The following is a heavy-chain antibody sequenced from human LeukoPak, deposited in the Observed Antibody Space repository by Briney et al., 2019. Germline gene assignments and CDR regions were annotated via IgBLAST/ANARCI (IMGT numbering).Heavy chain of an antibody. Sequence: SETLSLTCTVSGDSISSGDYYWSWIRQPAGKGLEWIGRISSSGSTNYNPSLKSRVTISVDTSKNQFSLKLSSVTAADTAVYYCARDPEYGDYVDYWGQGTLVTVSS. J-gene: IGHJ4*02. CDR3: ARDPEYGDYVDY. D-gene: IGHD4-17*01. CDR2: ISSSGST. V-gene: IGHV4-61*02. CDR1: GDSISSGDYY.